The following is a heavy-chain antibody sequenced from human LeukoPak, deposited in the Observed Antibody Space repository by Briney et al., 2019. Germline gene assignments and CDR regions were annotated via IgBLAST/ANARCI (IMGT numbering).Heavy chain of an antibody. D-gene: IGHD3-22*01. V-gene: IGHV3-48*03. J-gene: IGHJ3*02. CDR3: AREAVRYYDSSGYGAFDI. CDR1: GFTFSSYE. CDR2: ISSSGSTI. Sequence: PGGSLRLSCAASGFTFSSYEMNWVRQAPGKGLEWVSYISSSGSTIYYADSAKGRFTISRDNAKNSLYLQMNSLRAEDTAVYYCAREAVRYYDSSGYGAFDIWGQGTMVTVSS.